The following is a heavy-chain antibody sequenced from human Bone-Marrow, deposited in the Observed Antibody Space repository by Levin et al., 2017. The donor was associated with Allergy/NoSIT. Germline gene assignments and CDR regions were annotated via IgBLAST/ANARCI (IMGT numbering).Heavy chain of an antibody. J-gene: IGHJ6*02. V-gene: IGHV3-23*01. CDR2: ISGSGGST. CDR1: GFTFSSYA. Sequence: GESLKISCAASGFTFSSYAMSWVRQAPGKGLEWVSAISGSGGSTYYADSVKGRFTISRDNSKNTLYLQMNSLRAEDTAVYYCAKDFARDYYYYYGMDVWGQGTTVTVSS. CDR3: AKDFARDYYYYYGMDV.